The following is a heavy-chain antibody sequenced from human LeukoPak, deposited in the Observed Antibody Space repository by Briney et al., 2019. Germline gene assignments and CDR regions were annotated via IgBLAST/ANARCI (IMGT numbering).Heavy chain of an antibody. CDR1: GYSFTNYW. CDR2: IYPGDSYT. D-gene: IGHD2-2*01. CDR3: ARRRYCTDTSCYAGVDGFDI. J-gene: IGHJ3*02. V-gene: IGHV5-51*01. Sequence: GESLKISCKASGYSFTNYWVGWVRQMPGKGLEWMGIIYPGDSYTRYRPSFQGQVTISADKSISTAYLQWSSLKASDTAMYYCARRRYCTDTSCYAGVDGFDIWGQGTVVTVSS.